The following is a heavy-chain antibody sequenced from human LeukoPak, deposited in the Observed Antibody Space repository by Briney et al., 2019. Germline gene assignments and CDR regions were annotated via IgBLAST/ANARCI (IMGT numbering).Heavy chain of an antibody. CDR3: AQVRGVITRNWFDP. D-gene: IGHD3-10*01. CDR1: GFTVSSNY. Sequence: PGGSLRLSCAASGFTVSSNYMSWVRQAPGKGLEWVSVIYSGGSTYYADSVKGRFTISRDNSKNTLYLQMNSLRAEDTAVYYCAQVRGVITRNWFDPWGQGTQVTVSS. J-gene: IGHJ5*02. CDR2: IYSGGST. V-gene: IGHV3-66*01.